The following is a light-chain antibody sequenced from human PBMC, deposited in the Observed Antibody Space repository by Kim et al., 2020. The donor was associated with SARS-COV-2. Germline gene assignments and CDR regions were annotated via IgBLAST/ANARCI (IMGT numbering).Light chain of an antibody. CDR2: DVS. V-gene: IGLV2-14*03. CDR3: SSYTSDSTWV. Sequence: QSALTQPASVSGSPGQSITISCTGTSSDIGAYDYLSWYQQHPGKAPTLMIYDVSERPSGISYRFSGSKSGNTASLTISGLRAEDEGHYYCSSYTSDSTWVFGGGTKVTVL. J-gene: IGLJ3*02. CDR1: SSDIGAYDY.